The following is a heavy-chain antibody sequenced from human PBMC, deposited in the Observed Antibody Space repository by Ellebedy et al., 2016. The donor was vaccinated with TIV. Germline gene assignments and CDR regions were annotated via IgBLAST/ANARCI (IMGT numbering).Heavy chain of an antibody. CDR3: ARVERPRDAFDI. CDR2: IYSGGST. D-gene: IGHD1-1*01. CDR1: GFTVSSNY. V-gene: IGHV3-66*01. Sequence: PGGSLRLSCAASGFTVSSNYMSWVRQAPGMGLEWVSVIYSGGSTYYADSVKGRFTISRDNSKNTLYLHINRLRADDTAVYYCARVERPRDAFDIWGQGTMVTVSS. J-gene: IGHJ3*02.